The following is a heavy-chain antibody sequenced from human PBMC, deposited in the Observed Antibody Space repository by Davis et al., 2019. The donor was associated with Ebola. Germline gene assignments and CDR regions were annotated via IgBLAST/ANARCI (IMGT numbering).Heavy chain of an antibody. CDR3: ARDQYTSSSLDY. CDR1: GFTFSSYD. J-gene: IGHJ4*02. CDR2: IWYVGSTK. D-gene: IGHD6-6*01. Sequence: PGGSLRLSCTASGFTFSSYDIHWVRQAPGKGLQWVAVIWYVGSTKYYADSVKGRFTISRDNSKNTLYLQMNSLRAEDTAVYYCARDQYTSSSLDYWGQGTLVTVSS. V-gene: IGHV3-33*01.